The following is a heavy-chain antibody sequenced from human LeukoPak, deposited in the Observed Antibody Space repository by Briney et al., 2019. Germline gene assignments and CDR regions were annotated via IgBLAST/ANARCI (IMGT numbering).Heavy chain of an antibody. V-gene: IGHV3-23*01. CDR1: GFTFSSYG. CDR2: ISGSGSDGST. D-gene: IGHD4-17*01. CDR3: ARDPNGDYGDGSVNYFDY. Sequence: GGSLRLSCAASGFTFSSYGMSWVRQAPGKGLEWISGISGSGSDGSTYYADSVKGRFTISRDNAKNSLYLQMNSLRAEDTAVYYCARDPNGDYGDGSVNYFDYWGQGTLVTVSS. J-gene: IGHJ4*02.